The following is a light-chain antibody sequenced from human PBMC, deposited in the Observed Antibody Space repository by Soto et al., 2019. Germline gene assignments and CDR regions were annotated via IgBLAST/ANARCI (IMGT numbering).Light chain of an antibody. Sequence: ESVLTQSPGNLSLSPGERATLSCRAIQSVSSSYLAWYQQKPGQAPRLLIYGASSRATGIPDRFSGSGSGTDFTLTISRLEPDDFAVYYGQQYGSSPETFGQGTKVEIK. V-gene: IGKV3-20*01. CDR3: QQYGSSPET. CDR2: GAS. CDR1: QSVSSSY. J-gene: IGKJ1*01.